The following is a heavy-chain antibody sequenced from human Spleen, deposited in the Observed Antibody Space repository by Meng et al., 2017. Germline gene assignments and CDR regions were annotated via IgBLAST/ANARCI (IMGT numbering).Heavy chain of an antibody. CDR1: GGSFSGYY. CDR2: INHSGST. V-gene: IGHV4-34*01. CDR3: VRVVPFASPFWFDP. D-gene: IGHD2-2*01. Sequence: QVQLQQWGAGLWKPSETRSLTCAVYGGSFSGYYWSWIRQPPGKGLEWIGEINHSGSTNYNPSLKSRVTISVDKFKNQFSLKLTSVTAADTAVYYCVRVVPFASPFWFDPWGQGTLVTVSS. J-gene: IGHJ5*02.